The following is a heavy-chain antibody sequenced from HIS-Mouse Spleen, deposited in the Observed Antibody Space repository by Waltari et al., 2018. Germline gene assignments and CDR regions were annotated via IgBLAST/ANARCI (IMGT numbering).Heavy chain of an antibody. D-gene: IGHD3-22*01. CDR1: GYTFTSYD. J-gene: IGHJ3*02. V-gene: IGHV1-8*01. CDR3: ASGLDYDSTPGAFDI. CDR2: MNTNSGNT. Sequence: QVQLVQSGAEVKKPGASVKVSCKASGYTFTSYDINWVRQATGQGLEWMGWMNTNSGNTGHAQKFQGRVTMTRNTSISTAYMELSSLRSEDTAVYYCASGLDYDSTPGAFDIWGQGTMVTVSS.